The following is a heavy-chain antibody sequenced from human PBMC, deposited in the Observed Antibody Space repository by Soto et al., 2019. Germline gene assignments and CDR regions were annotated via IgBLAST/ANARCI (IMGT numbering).Heavy chain of an antibody. V-gene: IGHV1-69*01. D-gene: IGHD6-13*01. J-gene: IGHJ4*02. CDR2: LIPVFGTP. CDR1: GGILRTYD. CDR3: AGRWIAAAGRSHHFDY. Sequence: QVQLVQSGAEVKKPGSSVKVSCKASGGILRTYDLSWVRQAPGQGLEWMGGLIPVFGTPTYAQTFQGRVTITADESTRTVYMELSSLKSEDAAVYYCAGRWIAAAGRSHHFDYWGQGTLFTVSS.